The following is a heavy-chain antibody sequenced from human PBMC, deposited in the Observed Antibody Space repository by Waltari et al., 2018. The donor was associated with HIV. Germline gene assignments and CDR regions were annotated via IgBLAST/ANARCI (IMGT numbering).Heavy chain of an antibody. J-gene: IGHJ6*02. V-gene: IGHV4-61*02. D-gene: IGHD5-12*01. CDR1: GGSISNRSYY. CDR3: ARGRFEGYILYYYYGMDV. CDR2: IYSSVNT. Sequence: QVQLQESGPGLVKPSQILSLTCTVYGGSISNRSYYWNWIRQPAGKGLEWFGRIYSSVNTNYNPSLKSRVTISVETSKNQFSLKLSSVTPADTACYYCARGRFEGYILYYYYGMDVWGQGTTVSVSS.